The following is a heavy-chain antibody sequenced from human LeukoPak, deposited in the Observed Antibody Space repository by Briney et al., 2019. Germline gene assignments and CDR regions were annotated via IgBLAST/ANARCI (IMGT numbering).Heavy chain of an antibody. CDR1: GYTFTSYG. CDR3: ARGPQTHIVATDY. D-gene: IGHD5-12*01. CDR2: IIPILGIA. J-gene: IGHJ4*02. Sequence: GASVKVSCKASGYTFTSYGISWVRQAPGQGLEWMGRIIPILGIANYAQKFQGRVTITADKSTSTAYMELSSLRSEDTAVYYCARGPQTHIVATDYWGQGTLVTVSS. V-gene: IGHV1-69*04.